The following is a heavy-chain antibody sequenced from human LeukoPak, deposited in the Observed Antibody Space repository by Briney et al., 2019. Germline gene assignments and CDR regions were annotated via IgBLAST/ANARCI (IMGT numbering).Heavy chain of an antibody. CDR1: GFTFSGYS. V-gene: IGHV3-21*01. CDR2: ISSSGDKK. CDR3: ARDDVLRFLEWLSYFDY. Sequence: GGSLRLSCAASGFTFSGYSMNWVRQAPWKGLEWVSTISSSGDKKYYTDSLKGRFTISRDNAKNSLYLQMNSLRAEDTAVYYCARDDVLRFLEWLSYFDYWGQGTLVTVSS. D-gene: IGHD3-3*01. J-gene: IGHJ4*02.